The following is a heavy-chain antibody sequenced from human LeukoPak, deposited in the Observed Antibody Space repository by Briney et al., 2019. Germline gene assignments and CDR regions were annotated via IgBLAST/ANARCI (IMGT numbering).Heavy chain of an antibody. CDR1: GFSLRTSGMR. D-gene: IGHD3-16*01. CDR2: IDWDDDK. Sequence: SGPALLKPTPTLTLTCTFSGFSLRTSGMRVSWIRQPPGKALEWLARIDWDDDKFYSTSLKTRLTISKDTSKNQVVLTMTNMDPVDTATYYCARSYSLFSLVFDYWGQGTLVTVSS. V-gene: IGHV2-70*04. J-gene: IGHJ4*02. CDR3: ARSYSLFSLVFDY.